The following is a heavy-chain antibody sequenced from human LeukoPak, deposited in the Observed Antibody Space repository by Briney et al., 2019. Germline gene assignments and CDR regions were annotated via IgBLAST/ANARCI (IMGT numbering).Heavy chain of an antibody. J-gene: IGHJ6*03. CDR1: GFTFDDYA. CDR2: ISWNSGSI. V-gene: IGHV3-9*01. Sequence: PGGSLRLSCAASGFTFDDYAMHWVQHAPGKGLEWVSGISWNSGSIGYADSVKGRFTISRDNAKNSLYLQMNSLRAEDTALYYCAKGSYYYMDVWGKGTTVTVSS. CDR3: AKGSYYYMDV.